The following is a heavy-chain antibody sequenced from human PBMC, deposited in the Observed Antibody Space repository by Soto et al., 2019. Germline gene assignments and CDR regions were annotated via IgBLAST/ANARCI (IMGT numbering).Heavy chain of an antibody. Sequence: LSLTCTVSCDSIIIFYWSWIRQPPGKGLEWIGYIYYNGITKNNPSLKSRGTISVDMYRNQFSLKLSSVTAADTAVYYCARTGYRGYFDYWVKGTLVTF. CDR3: ARTGYRGYFDY. CDR2: IYYNGIT. CDR1: CDSIIIFY. V-gene: IGHV4-59*01. D-gene: IGHD4-4*01. J-gene: IGHJ4*02.